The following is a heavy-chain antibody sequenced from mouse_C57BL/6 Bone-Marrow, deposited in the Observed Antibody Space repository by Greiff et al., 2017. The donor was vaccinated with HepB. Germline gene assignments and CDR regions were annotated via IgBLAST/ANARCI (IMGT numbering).Heavy chain of an antibody. J-gene: IGHJ4*01. Sequence: EVQRVESGAELVRPGASVKLSCTASGFNIKDYYMHWVKQRPEQGLEWIGRIDPEDGDTEYAPKFQGKATMTADTSSNTAYLQLSSLTSEDTAVYYCTTGAITTVNYYAMDYWGQGTSVTVSS. CDR1: GFNIKDYY. D-gene: IGHD1-1*01. CDR3: TTGAITTVNYYAMDY. CDR2: IDPEDGDT. V-gene: IGHV14-1*01.